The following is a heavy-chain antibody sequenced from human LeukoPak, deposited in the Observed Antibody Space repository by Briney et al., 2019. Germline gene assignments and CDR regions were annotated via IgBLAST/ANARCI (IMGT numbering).Heavy chain of an antibody. CDR2: ISAYNGNT. J-gene: IGHJ6*02. D-gene: IGHD1-26*01. CDR1: GYIFTSYG. Sequence: GASVKVSCKASGYIFTSYGISWVRQAPGQGLEWMGWISAYNGNTNYAQKLQGRVTMTTDTSTRTAYMEMRSLRSDDTAVYYCAGDADPARVLSGMNVWGQGTTVTVSS. V-gene: IGHV1-18*01. CDR3: AGDADPARVLSGMNV.